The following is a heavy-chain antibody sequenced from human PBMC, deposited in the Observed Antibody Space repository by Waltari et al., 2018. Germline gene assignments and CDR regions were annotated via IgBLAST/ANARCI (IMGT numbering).Heavy chain of an antibody. CDR1: QYTLSEFA. CDR2: FDRGDGQT. CDR3: HLLGRNSVLPGATPSYSCYMDV. V-gene: IGHV1-24*01. D-gene: IGHD2-15*01. J-gene: IGHJ6*03. Sequence: QVQVVQSGAEAMQPGASVKVSCKVSQYTLSEFAIHWVRQPRGKGLEWMGRFDRGDGQTTAARNFQGRDTTTDDMYTATAYMDVSSLRSEDTAVYSCHLLGRNSVLPGATPSYSCYMDVWVCGTAVTASS.